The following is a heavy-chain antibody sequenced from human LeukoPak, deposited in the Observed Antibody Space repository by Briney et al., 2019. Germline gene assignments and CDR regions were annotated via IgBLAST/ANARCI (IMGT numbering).Heavy chain of an antibody. CDR3: ARFGRYCSSTSCLYAFDI. J-gene: IGHJ3*02. CDR1: GGSISSGSYY. V-gene: IGHV4-61*02. Sequence: PSQTLSLTCTVSGGSISSGSYYWSWIRQPAGKGLEWIVRIYTSGNTNYNPSLKSRVTISVDTSKNQVYLKLRSVTAADTAVYYCARFGRYCSSTSCLYAFDIWGQGTMVTVSS. D-gene: IGHD2-2*01. CDR2: IYTSGNT.